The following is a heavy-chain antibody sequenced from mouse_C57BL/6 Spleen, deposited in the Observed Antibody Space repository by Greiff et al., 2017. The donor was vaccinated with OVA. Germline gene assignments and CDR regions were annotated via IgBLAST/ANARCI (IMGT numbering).Heavy chain of an antibody. CDR2: INPNNGGT. V-gene: IGHV1-26*01. CDR1: GYTFTDYY. Sequence: EVQLQQSGPELVKPGASVKISCKASGYTFTDYYMNWVKQSHGKSLEWIGDINPNNGGTSYNQKFKGKATLTVEKSSSTAYMELRSLTSEDSAVYYCASHLNWYFDVWGTGTTVTVSS. J-gene: IGHJ1*03. CDR3: ASHLNWYFDV.